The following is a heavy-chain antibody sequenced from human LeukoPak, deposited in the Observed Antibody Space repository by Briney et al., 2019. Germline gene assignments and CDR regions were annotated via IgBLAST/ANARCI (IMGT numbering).Heavy chain of an antibody. Sequence: GGSLRLSCAASGFTFSNVWMSWVRQVPGKGLEWVGRIRRKTDGETTDHAAPVKGRFTISRDDSKNTLYLQMNSLKTEDTAVYYCVRDLVIKGYFDYWGQGALVTVSS. CDR1: GFTFSNVW. V-gene: IGHV3-15*01. J-gene: IGHJ4*02. D-gene: IGHD2-21*01. CDR2: IRRKTDGETT. CDR3: VRDLVIKGYFDY.